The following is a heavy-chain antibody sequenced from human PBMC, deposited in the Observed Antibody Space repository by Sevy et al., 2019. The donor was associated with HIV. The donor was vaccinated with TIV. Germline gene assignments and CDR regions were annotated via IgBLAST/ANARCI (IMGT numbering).Heavy chain of an antibody. CDR3: AAYSDYDSFDY. Sequence: GGSLRLSCAASGFTFSRYWMSWVRQAPGKGLEWMANIKQDGSEKYYVDSVKGRFTISRDNAKNSLYLQMNSLRAEDTAVYYCAAYSDYDSFDYWGQGTLVTVSS. CDR1: GFTFSRYW. V-gene: IGHV3-7*01. J-gene: IGHJ4*02. CDR2: IKQDGSEK. D-gene: IGHD5-12*01.